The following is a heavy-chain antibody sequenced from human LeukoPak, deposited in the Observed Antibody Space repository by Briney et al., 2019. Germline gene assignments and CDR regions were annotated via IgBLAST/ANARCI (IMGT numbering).Heavy chain of an antibody. CDR3: SSESLPAGINAFDI. V-gene: IGHV3-21*01. CDR1: GFTFCSYS. J-gene: IGHJ3*02. D-gene: IGHD2-2*01. Sequence: NPGGSLRFSCAGSGFTFCSYSLNWVGPAPGKGLEGGLSISSSSSYIYYADSVKGRFTISRDNAQNSLYLQMNSLRAEDTAVYYCSSESLPAGINAFDIWGQGTMVTVSS. CDR2: ISSSSSYI.